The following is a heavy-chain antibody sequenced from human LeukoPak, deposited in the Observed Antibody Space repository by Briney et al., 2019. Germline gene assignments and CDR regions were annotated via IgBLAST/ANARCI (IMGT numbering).Heavy chain of an antibody. CDR3: ARDLAVAGHNWFDP. CDR2: ISSSSSDFI. V-gene: IGHV3-21*06. CDR1: GFTFSSYT. D-gene: IGHD6-19*01. J-gene: IGHJ5*02. Sequence: GGSLRLSCVGSGFTFSSYTMNWVRQVPGKGLEWVSFISSSSSDFIYYADSVKGRFIISRDNAKNSLYLQMNSLRVEDTAVYYCARDLAVAGHNWFDPWGQGTLVIVSS.